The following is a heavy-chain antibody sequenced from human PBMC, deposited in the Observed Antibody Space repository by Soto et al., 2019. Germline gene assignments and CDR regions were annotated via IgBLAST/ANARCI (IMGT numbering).Heavy chain of an antibody. D-gene: IGHD2-2*01. V-gene: IGHV4-4*02. CDR1: VGSISSSNW. CDR2: IYHSGST. J-gene: IGHJ6*02. Sequence: SETLSLTCAVSVGSISSSNWWIWVRQPPGKGLEWIGEIYHSGSTNYNPSLKSRVTISVYKSKNQFSLKLSSVTAADTAVYYCEGETADCSSTSCYYYYYYGMDVWGQGTKVT. CDR3: EGETADCSSTSCYYYYYYGMDV.